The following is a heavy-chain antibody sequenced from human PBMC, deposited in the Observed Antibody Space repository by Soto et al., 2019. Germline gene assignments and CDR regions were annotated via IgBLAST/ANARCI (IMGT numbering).Heavy chain of an antibody. CDR3: ARVPLRHYGGPPGLIYYYYGMDV. V-gene: IGHV3-7*05. CDR2: IKQDGSEK. Sequence: EVQLVESGGGLVQPGGSLRLSCAASGFTFSSYWMSWVRQAPGKGLEWVANIKQDGSEKYYVDSVKGRFTISRDNAKNSLYLQMNSLRAEDTAVYYCARVPLRHYGGPPGLIYYYYGMDVWGQGTTVTVSS. CDR1: GFTFSSYW. D-gene: IGHD3-10*01. J-gene: IGHJ6*02.